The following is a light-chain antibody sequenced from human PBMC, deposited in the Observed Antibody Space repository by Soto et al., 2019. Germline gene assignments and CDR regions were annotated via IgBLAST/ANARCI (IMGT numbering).Light chain of an antibody. CDR1: SSDVGGYNY. CDR3: SSYTSSSTPSV. V-gene: IGLV2-14*01. CDR2: EVS. Sequence: QSALTQPASVSGSPGQSITNSCTGTSSDVGGYNYVSWYQQHPGKALKLMIYEVSNRPSGVSNRFSGSKSGNTASLTISGLQAEDEADYYCSSYTSSSTPSVFGGGTKLTVL. J-gene: IGLJ3*02.